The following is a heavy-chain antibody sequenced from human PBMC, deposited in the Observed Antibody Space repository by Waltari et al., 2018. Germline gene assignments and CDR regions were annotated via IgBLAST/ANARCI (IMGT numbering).Heavy chain of an antibody. D-gene: IGHD4-4*01. V-gene: IGHV3-53*01. CDR1: GFTVSSTY. Sequence: EVQLVESGGGLIQPGGSLRLSCAASGFTVSSTYMSWVRQAPGKGLEWVSVIYSGGSTYYADSVKGRFTISRDNSKNTLYLQMNSLRAEDTAVYYCARATVTTGFYYYGMDVWGQGTTVTVSS. J-gene: IGHJ6*02. CDR2: IYSGGST. CDR3: ARATVTTGFYYYGMDV.